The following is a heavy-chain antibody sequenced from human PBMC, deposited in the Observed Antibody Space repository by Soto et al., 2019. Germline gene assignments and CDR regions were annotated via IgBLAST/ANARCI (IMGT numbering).Heavy chain of an antibody. CDR2: ISSSSTI. Sequence: GGSLRLSCAAPGFTFSSYSMNWVRQAPGKGLEWVSYISSSSTIYYADSVKGRFTISRDNAKNSLYLQMNSLRAEDTAVYYCASGSHDYWGQGTLVTVSS. D-gene: IGHD3-10*01. CDR3: ASGSHDY. V-gene: IGHV3-48*01. J-gene: IGHJ4*02. CDR1: GFTFSSYS.